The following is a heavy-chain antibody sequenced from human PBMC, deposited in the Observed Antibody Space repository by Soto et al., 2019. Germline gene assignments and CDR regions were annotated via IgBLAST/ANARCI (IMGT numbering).Heavy chain of an antibody. D-gene: IGHD3-9*01. CDR2: IKSKTDGGTT. J-gene: IGHJ3*01. Sequence: GGSLRLSCAASGFTFSNAWMSWVRQAPGKGLEWVGRIKSKTDGGTTDYPAPVKGRFTISRDDSENMLYLQMNSLKTEDTAVYYCSTGYYDILTGYFNSPWGQGTMVTV. CDR1: GFTFSNAW. V-gene: IGHV3-15*01. CDR3: STGYYDILTGYFNSP.